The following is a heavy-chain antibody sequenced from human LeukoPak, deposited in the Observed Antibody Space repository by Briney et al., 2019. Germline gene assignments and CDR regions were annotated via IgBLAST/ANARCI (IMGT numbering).Heavy chain of an antibody. CDR2: ITGSGDDT. D-gene: IGHD6-19*01. CDR3: AKGSRSPRPYYFDF. J-gene: IGHJ4*02. V-gene: IGHV3-23*01. CDR1: GFTFNKYA. Sequence: GVSLRLSCTASGFTFNKYAMSWVRQAPGKGLEWVSAITGSGDDTYHADSVKGRFTISRDNSQNTLYLQMNSLRAEDTAIYYCAKGSRSPRPYYFDFWGQEILVTVSS.